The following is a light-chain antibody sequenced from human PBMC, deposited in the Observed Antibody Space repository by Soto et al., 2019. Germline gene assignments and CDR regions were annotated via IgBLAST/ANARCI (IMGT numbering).Light chain of an antibody. J-gene: IGLJ2*01. V-gene: IGLV4-69*01. CDR1: SGLNSYA. CDR3: QTWGTGIVV. Sequence: QPVLTQAPSASASLRASVKLTCTLSSGLNSYAIAWHQQQPEKGPRYLMKLNSDGSHSKGDGIPDRFSGSSSGAERYLTISSLQSEDEADYYCQTWGTGIVVFGGGTKLTV. CDR2: LNSDGSH.